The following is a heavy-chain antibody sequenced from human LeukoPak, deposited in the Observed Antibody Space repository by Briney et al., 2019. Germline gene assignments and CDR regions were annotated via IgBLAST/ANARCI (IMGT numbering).Heavy chain of an antibody. CDR1: GFTVSTNC. Sequence: GGSLRLSCAASGFTVSTNCMTWVRQAPGKGLEWVSTIYSGGTTYYADSVMGRFTISRHNSRNTLYLQMNSLRAEDTAVYYCARVDTVMAYYFDLWGQGTLVTISS. J-gene: IGHJ4*02. CDR3: ARVDTVMAYYFDL. V-gene: IGHV3-53*04. CDR2: IYSGGTT. D-gene: IGHD5-18*01.